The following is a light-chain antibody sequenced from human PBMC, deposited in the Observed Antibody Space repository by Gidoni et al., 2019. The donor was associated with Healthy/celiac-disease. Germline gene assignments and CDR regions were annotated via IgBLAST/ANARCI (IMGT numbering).Light chain of an antibody. Sequence: SYELTQPPSVSVSPGQTARITCSGDALPKQYAYWYQQKPGQAPVLVIYKYSERTSGIPERFSCSSSGTTVTLTISGVEAEDVADYYCQSADSSGTSVVFGGGTKLTVL. CDR3: QSADSSGTSVV. J-gene: IGLJ2*01. CDR2: KYS. CDR1: ALPKQY. V-gene: IGLV3-25*02.